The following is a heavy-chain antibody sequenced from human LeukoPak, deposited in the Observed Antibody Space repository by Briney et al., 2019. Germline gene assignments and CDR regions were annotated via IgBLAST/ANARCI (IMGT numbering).Heavy chain of an antibody. V-gene: IGHV3-53*01. CDR1: GFTVSSNY. CDR3: AREGYCSGGSCSGVGAMFAFDI. CDR2: IYSGGST. J-gene: IGHJ3*02. Sequence: GGSLRLSCAASGFTVSSNYMSWVRQAPGKGLEWVSVIYSGGSTYYADSVKGRFTISRDNSKNTLYLQMNSLRAEDTAVYYCAREGYCSGGSCSGVGAMFAFDIWGQGTMVTVSS. D-gene: IGHD2-15*01.